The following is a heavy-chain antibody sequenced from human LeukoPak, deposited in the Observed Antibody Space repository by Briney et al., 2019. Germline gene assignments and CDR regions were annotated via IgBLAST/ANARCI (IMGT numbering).Heavy chain of an antibody. Sequence: ASVTVSCKASGYTFTGYYIHWVRQAPGQGLEWMGWINPNSGGTNYAQHFQGRVTMTRDTSISTAYMDLSRLRSDDTAVYYCARDQGYWGQGTLVTVSS. CDR1: GYTFTGYY. J-gene: IGHJ4*02. CDR2: INPNSGGT. CDR3: ARDQGY. V-gene: IGHV1-2*02.